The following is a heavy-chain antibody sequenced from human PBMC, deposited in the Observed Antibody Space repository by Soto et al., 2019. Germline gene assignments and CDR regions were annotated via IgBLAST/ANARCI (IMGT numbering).Heavy chain of an antibody. CDR3: ARGYYDNRGYSNPFDN. CDR2: INAGNGNT. V-gene: IGHV1-3*01. CDR1: GITFSTYA. D-gene: IGHD3-22*01. Sequence: GASVKVSCKASGITFSTYAIHWVRQAPGQGLEWMGWINAGNGNTRYSQKFQGRVTLTRDTSASTTYMDLSSLRSEDTAVYYCARGYYDNRGYSNPFDNWGLRTLVTVSS. J-gene: IGHJ4*02.